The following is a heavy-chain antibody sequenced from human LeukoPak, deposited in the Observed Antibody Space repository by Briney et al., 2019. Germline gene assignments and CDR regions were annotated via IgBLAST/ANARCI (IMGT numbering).Heavy chain of an antibody. V-gene: IGHV1-46*01. CDR3: ARALEWLLWSMDV. CDR1: GYTLTSYY. CDR2: INPSGGST. D-gene: IGHD3-3*01. Sequence: GASVKVSCKASGYTLTSYYMHWVRQAPGQGLEWMGIINPSGGSTSYAQKFQGRVTMTRDTSTSTVYMELSSLRSEDTAVYYCARALEWLLWSMDVWGQGTTVTVSS. J-gene: IGHJ6*02.